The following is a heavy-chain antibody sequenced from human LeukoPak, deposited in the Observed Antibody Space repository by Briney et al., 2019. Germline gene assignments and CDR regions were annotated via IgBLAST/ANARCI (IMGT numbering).Heavy chain of an antibody. CDR3: ARDIWLGYFDY. V-gene: IGHV3-33*01. CDR1: GFTFSSYG. CDR2: TWYDGSNK. D-gene: IGHD6-19*01. J-gene: IGHJ4*02. Sequence: GGSLRLSCAASGFTFSSYGMHWVRQAPGKGLEWVAVTWYDGSNKYYADSVKGRFTISRDNSKNTLYLQMNSLRAEDTAVYYCARDIWLGYFDYWGQGTLVTVSS.